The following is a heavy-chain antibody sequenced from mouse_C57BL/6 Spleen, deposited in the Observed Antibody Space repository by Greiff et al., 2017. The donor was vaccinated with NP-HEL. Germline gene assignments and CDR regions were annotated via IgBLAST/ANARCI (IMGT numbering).Heavy chain of an antibody. Sequence: EVKVVESGGGLVQPGGSMKLSCVASGFTFSNYWMNWVRQSPEKGLEWVAQIRLKSDNYATHYAESVKGRFTISRDDSKSSVYLQMNNLRAEDTGIYYCTEYPATFAYWGQGTLVTVSA. CDR3: TEYPATFAY. J-gene: IGHJ3*01. CDR1: GFTFSNYW. CDR2: IRLKSDNYAT. V-gene: IGHV6-3*01.